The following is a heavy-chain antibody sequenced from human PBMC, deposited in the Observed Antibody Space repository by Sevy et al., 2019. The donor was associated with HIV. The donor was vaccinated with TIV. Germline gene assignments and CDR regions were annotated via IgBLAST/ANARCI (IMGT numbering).Heavy chain of an antibody. CDR3: PRGGGNGWYYFDY. CDR2: LIPILGTV. Sequence: ASVKVSCKASGGTFSSYGISWVRQAPGQGLEWMRGLIPILGTVNYAQKFQGRVTITADESTKTAYMGLSSLRSEDTAGYSGPRGGGNGWYYFDYWGQETLVTVSS. J-gene: IGHJ4*02. D-gene: IGHD6-19*01. CDR1: GGTFSSYG. V-gene: IGHV1-69*13.